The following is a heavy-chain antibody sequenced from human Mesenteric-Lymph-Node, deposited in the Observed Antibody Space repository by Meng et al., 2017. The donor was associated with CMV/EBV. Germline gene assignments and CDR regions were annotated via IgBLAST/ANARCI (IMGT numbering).Heavy chain of an antibody. CDR2: IYYSGST. CDR1: GGSISTYY. CDR3: ARGSSSSPVDWFDP. J-gene: IGHJ5*02. D-gene: IGHD6-13*01. V-gene: IGHV4-59*01. Sequence: CTVSGGSISTYYWSWIRQPPGKGLEWIGYIYYSGSTNYNPSLKSRVTIPVDTSKNQFSLKLSSVTAADTAVYYCARGSSSSPVDWFDPWGQGTLVTVSS.